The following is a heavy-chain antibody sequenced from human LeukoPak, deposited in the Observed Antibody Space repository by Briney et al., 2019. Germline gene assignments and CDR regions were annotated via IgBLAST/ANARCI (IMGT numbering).Heavy chain of an antibody. D-gene: IGHD2-15*01. V-gene: IGHV3-66*01. Sequence: PSETLSLTCTVSGGSISSSSYYWGWIRQPPGKGLEWVSVIYSGGSTYYADSVKGRFTFSRDNSKNTLYLQMNSLRAEDTAIYYCARGNGGRFGYWGQGTLVTVSS. CDR2: IYSGGST. CDR3: ARGNGGRFGY. CDR1: GGSISSSSYY. J-gene: IGHJ4*02.